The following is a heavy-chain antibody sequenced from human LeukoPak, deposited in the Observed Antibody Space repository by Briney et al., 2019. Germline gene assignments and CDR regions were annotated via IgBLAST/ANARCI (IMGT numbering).Heavy chain of an antibody. Sequence: ASVKVSCKASGYTFTSYAMHWVRQAPGQRLEWMGWINAVNGNTKYSQKFQGRVTITRDTSASTAYMELSSLRSEDTAVYYCARSGSGWDAFDIWGQGTMVTVSS. V-gene: IGHV1-3*01. CDR2: INAVNGNT. D-gene: IGHD6-19*01. CDR1: GYTFTSYA. CDR3: ARSGSGWDAFDI. J-gene: IGHJ3*02.